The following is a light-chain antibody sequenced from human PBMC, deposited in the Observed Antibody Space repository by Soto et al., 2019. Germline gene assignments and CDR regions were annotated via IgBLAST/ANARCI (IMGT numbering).Light chain of an antibody. Sequence: IRLTQSPSSLSASVGNRVTITCRASQGISNFLAWYQQKPGKAPKLLIYAASTLQSGVPSRFSGSGSGTEFTLTISSLQPDDFATYYCQQYNSWWTFGQGTKVDIK. CDR3: QQYNSWWT. V-gene: IGKV1-9*01. CDR1: QGISNF. CDR2: AAS. J-gene: IGKJ1*01.